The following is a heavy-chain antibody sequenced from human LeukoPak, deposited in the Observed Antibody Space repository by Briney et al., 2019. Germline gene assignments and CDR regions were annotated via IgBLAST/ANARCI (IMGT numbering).Heavy chain of an antibody. CDR3: ARGGDDSTEGIDY. D-gene: IGHD3-22*01. J-gene: IGHJ4*02. Sequence: PGGSLRLSCAASGFIFDDYGMSWVRHAPGKGLEWVSGINWNGGSTGYADSVKGRFTISRDNAKNSLYLQMNSLRAEDTALYHCARGGDDSTEGIDYWGQGTLVTVSS. V-gene: IGHV3-20*01. CDR1: GFIFDDYG. CDR2: INWNGGST.